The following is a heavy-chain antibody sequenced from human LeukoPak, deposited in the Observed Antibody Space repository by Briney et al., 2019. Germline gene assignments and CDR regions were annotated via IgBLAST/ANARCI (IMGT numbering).Heavy chain of an antibody. Sequence: GGSLRLSCAASGFTFSSYWMHWVRQAPGKGLVWVSRINSDGSSTSYADSVKGRFTISRDNANNTLYLQMNSLRAEDTAVYYCARDHLRCSSTSCYLQRYYYGMDVWGQGTTVTVSS. D-gene: IGHD2-2*01. J-gene: IGHJ6*02. CDR1: GFTFSSYW. V-gene: IGHV3-74*01. CDR2: INSDGSST. CDR3: ARDHLRCSSTSCYLQRYYYGMDV.